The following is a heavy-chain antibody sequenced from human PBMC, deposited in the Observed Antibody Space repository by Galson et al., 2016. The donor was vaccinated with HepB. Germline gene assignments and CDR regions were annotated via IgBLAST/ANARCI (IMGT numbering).Heavy chain of an antibody. CDR1: GFIFSSYW. Sequence: SLRLSCAASGFIFSSYWMRWVRQAPGTGLEWVSFICSSGIIRYYADSVKGRFTISRDNAKNSLYLQMNSLRAEDTAVYYCARGRLEKIDSGGQETRVTFTS. CDR2: ICSSGIIR. J-gene: IGHJ4*02. V-gene: IGHV3-48*01. D-gene: IGHD6-25*01. CDR3: ARGRLEKIDS.